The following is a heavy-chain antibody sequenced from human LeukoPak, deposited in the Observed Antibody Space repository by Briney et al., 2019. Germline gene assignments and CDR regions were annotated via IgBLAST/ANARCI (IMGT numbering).Heavy chain of an antibody. CDR2: IYYSGST. CDR1: GGSISSYY. V-gene: IGHV4-59*01. Sequence: SETLSLTCTVSGGSISSYYWSWLRQPPGKGLEWIGYIYYSGSTNYNPSLKSRVTISVDTSKNQFSLKLSSVTAADTAVYYCARDSVLFYFDSWGQGTLVTVSS. D-gene: IGHD2-21*01. CDR3: ARDSVLFYFDS. J-gene: IGHJ4*02.